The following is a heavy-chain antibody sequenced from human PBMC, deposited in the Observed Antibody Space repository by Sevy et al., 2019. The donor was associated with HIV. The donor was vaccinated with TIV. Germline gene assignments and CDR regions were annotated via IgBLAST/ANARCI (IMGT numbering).Heavy chain of an antibody. D-gene: IGHD3-3*01. J-gene: IGHJ4*02. V-gene: IGHV3-48*02. CDR3: ARDTTVTRIFNY. CDR1: GFSFSIYS. Sequence: GGSLRLSCAASGFSFSIYSMNWVRQAQGQGLEWLSSITNSGATKYYAESVKGRFTISRDNAKNSLYLQTDSLGDEDTAVYYCARDTTVTRIFNYWGQGTLVTVSS. CDR2: ITNSGATK.